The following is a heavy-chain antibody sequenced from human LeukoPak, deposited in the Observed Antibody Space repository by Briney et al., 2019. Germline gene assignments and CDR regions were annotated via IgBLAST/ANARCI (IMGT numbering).Heavy chain of an antibody. CDR1: GDSVSSGY. V-gene: IGHV4-4*09. Sequence: SETLSLICNVSGDSVSSGYWSWIRQSPGKGLEWIGFIQDSGITDYNPSLKSRLLMSVDLSKNPFSLNLRSVTAADTAVYYCAGRGHRYSRDWGQGILVTISS. J-gene: IGHJ1*01. CDR3: AGRGHRYSRD. D-gene: IGHD2-15*01. CDR2: IQDSGIT.